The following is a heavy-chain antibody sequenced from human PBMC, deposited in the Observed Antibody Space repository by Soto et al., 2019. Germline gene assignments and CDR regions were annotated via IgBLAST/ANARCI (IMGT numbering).Heavy chain of an antibody. Sequence: PSETLSLTCAVYGGSFSGYYWSWIRQPPGKGLEWIGEINHSGSTNYNPSLKSRVAISVDTSKNQFSLKLSSVTAADTAVYYCARGSTPGVYWGRGTLVT. CDR2: INHSGST. J-gene: IGHJ4*02. D-gene: IGHD7-27*01. CDR3: ARGSTPGVY. CDR1: GGSFSGYY. V-gene: IGHV4-34*01.